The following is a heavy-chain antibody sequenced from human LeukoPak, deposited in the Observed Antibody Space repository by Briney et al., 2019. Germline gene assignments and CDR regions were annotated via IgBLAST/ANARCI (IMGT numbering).Heavy chain of an antibody. D-gene: IGHD5-12*01. J-gene: IGHJ3*02. CDR2: IKQDGSEK. V-gene: IGHV3-7*01. Sequence: GGSLRLSCAAPGFTFSSYWMSWVRQAPGKGLEWVANIKQDGSEKYYVDSVKGRFTISRDNAKNSLYLQMNSLRAEDTAVYYCASEGGLEAFDIWGQGTMVTVSS. CDR3: ASEGGLEAFDI. CDR1: GFTFSSYW.